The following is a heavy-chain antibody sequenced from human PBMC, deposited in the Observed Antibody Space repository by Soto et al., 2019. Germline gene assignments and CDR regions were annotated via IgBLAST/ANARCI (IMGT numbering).Heavy chain of an antibody. CDR3: ARAWDIVVVVAATQGSWFDP. CDR1: GGTFSSYA. CDR2: IIPIFRTA. Sequence: QVQLVQSGAEVKKPGSSVKVSCKASGGTFSSYAISWVRQAPGQGREWMGGIIPIFRTANYAQKFQGSVTITADESTSTAYMELSSLRSEDTAVYYCARAWDIVVVVAATQGSWFDPWGQGNLVTVSS. V-gene: IGHV1-69*01. D-gene: IGHD2-15*01. J-gene: IGHJ5*02.